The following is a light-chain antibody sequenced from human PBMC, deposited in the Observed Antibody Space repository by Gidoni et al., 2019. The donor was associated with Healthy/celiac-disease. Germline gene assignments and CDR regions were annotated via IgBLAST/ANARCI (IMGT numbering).Light chain of an antibody. CDR1: QSVSSY. CDR3: QQRSNWPSIT. Sequence: ESVSTQAPATLSLSPGERATLSCRASQSVSSYLAWYQQKPGQAPRLLIYDASNRATGIPARFSGSGSGTDFTLTISSVEPEDFAVYYCQQRSNWPSITFGQGTRLEIK. J-gene: IGKJ5*01. V-gene: IGKV3-11*01. CDR2: DAS.